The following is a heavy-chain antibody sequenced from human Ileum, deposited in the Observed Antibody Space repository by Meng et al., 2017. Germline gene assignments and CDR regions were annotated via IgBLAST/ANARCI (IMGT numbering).Heavy chain of an antibody. CDR1: GDSIRNGNW. CDR3: ARVSYNKGSPKFDS. CDR2: IYESGTT. D-gene: IGHD1-14*01. Sequence: QVQLQELGPGSVKPSGTLSLSCAVSGDSIRNGNWWSWVRQPPGKGLEWIGEIYESGTTNYNPSLKSRVTISVDKSKNEFSLKLSSVTAADTALYYCARVSYNKGSPKFDSWGQGTLVTVSS. V-gene: IGHV4-4*02. J-gene: IGHJ4*02.